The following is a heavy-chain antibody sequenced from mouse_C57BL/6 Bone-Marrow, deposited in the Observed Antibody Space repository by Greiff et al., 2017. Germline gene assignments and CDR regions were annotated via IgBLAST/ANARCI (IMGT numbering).Heavy chain of an antibody. CDR2: INPSNGGT. D-gene: IGHD1-1*01. V-gene: IGHV1-53*01. J-gene: IGHJ1*03. CDR3: ARYGYYGSVYWYFDV. CDR1: GYTFTSYW. Sequence: QVQLQQPGTELVKPGASVKLSCKASGYTFTSYWMHWVKQRPGQGLEWIGNINPSNGGTNYNEKFKSKATLTVDKSSSTAYMQLSSLTSEDSAVYYCARYGYYGSVYWYFDVWGTGTTVTVSS.